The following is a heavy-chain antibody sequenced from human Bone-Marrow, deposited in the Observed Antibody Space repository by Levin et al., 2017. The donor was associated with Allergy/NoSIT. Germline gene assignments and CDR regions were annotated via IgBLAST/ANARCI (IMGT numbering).Heavy chain of an antibody. Sequence: ASETLSLTCTVSGGSISTSGFCWSWIRQHPGKALEWIGYMYYRGNTYYKPSLRSRVTMSMDTSNNQFFLKMSSVTAADTAVYYCARGKVPDFYGSGIINDYWGQGSLVTVSS. CDR1: GGSISTSGFC. J-gene: IGHJ4*02. CDR2: MYYRGNT. V-gene: IGHV4-31*03. D-gene: IGHD3-10*01. CDR3: ARGKVPDFYGSGIINDY.